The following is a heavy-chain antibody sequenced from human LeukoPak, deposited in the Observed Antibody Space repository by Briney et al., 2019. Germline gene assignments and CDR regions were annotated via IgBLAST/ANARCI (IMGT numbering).Heavy chain of an antibody. D-gene: IGHD3-22*01. CDR1: GFTFSDYY. CDR2: ISSSGSTI. CDR3: ARVVLPYYYDSSGGGAFDI. J-gene: IGHJ3*02. Sequence: PGGSLRLSCAASGFTFSDYYMSWIRQAPGKGLEWVSYISSSGSTIYYADSVKGRFTISRDNAKNSLYLQMNSLIAEDTAVYYCARVVLPYYYDSSGGGAFDIWGQGTMVTVSS. V-gene: IGHV3-11*01.